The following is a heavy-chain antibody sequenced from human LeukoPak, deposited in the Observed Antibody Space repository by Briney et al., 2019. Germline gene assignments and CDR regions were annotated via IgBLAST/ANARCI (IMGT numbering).Heavy chain of an antibody. CDR1: GGSFSGYY. Sequence: PSETLSLTCAVYGGSFSGYYWSWIRQPPGKGLEWIGEINHSGSTNYNPSLKSRVTISVDTSKNQFSLKLSSVTAADTAVYYCAREYYYGSGSPGWFDPWGQGTLVTVSS. CDR2: INHSGST. D-gene: IGHD3-10*01. V-gene: IGHV4-34*01. J-gene: IGHJ5*02. CDR3: AREYYYGSGSPGWFDP.